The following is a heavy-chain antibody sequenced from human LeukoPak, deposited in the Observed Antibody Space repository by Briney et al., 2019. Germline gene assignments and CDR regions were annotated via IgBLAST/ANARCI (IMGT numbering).Heavy chain of an antibody. CDR1: GFTFSSYG. CDR3: ATELALDAFAI. Sequence: GGSLRLSCAVSGFTFSSYGMHWVRQAPGKGLEWVALISYNGNVIYYADSVQGRFTISRDNSKDTLYLQMNSLRAEGTAVYYCATELALDAFAIWGQGTMVTVSS. CDR2: ISYNGNVI. D-gene: IGHD1-14*01. J-gene: IGHJ3*02. V-gene: IGHV3-30*03.